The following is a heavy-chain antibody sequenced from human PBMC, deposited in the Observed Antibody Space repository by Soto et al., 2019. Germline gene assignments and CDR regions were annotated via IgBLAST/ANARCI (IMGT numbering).Heavy chain of an antibody. V-gene: IGHV4-39*01. CDR2: IYYSGST. J-gene: IGHJ6*02. Sequence: QLQLQESGPGLVKPSETLSLTCTVSGASVTSSTYYWGWIRQPPGKGLEWIGSIYYSGSTYYKPSLRSRVTISVDTSKNQVSLKLTSVTAADTAVYYCAKDYGDYKSYYGMDVWGQGTTVTVSS. CDR3: AKDYGDYKSYYGMDV. CDR1: GASVTSSTYY. D-gene: IGHD4-17*01.